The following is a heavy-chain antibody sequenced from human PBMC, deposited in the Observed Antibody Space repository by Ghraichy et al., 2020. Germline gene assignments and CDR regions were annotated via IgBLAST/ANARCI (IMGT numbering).Heavy chain of an antibody. D-gene: IGHD5-18*01. J-gene: IGHJ3*02. Sequence: GGSLRLTCAASGFTFSSYGMHWVRQAPGKGLEWVAVISYDGSNKYYADSVKGRFTISRDNSKNTLYLQMNSLRAEDTAVYYCAKVADTAMVVDAFDIWGQGTMVTVSS. CDR2: ISYDGSNK. V-gene: IGHV3-30*18. CDR1: GFTFSSYG. CDR3: AKVADTAMVVDAFDI.